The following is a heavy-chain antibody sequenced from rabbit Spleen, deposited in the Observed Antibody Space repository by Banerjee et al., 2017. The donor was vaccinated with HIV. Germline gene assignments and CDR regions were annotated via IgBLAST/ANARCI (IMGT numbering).Heavy chain of an antibody. D-gene: IGHD1-1*01. CDR2: INIVTGKS. V-gene: IGHV1S45*01. CDR1: GFTISSYW. J-gene: IGHJ4*01. Sequence: QEQLEESGGRLVQPGGSLTLSCKGSGFTISSYWMNWVRQAPGKGLEWIACINIVTGKSVYASWAKGRFTMSRTSSTTVTLQMTSLTAADTATYFCARDLVAVIGWNFNLWGQGTLVTVS. CDR3: ARDLVAVIGWNFNL.